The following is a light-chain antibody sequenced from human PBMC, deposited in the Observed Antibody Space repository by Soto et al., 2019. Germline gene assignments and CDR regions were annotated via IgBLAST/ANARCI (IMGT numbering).Light chain of an antibody. CDR2: EGS. CDR3: CSYAGSPTFVV. CDR1: SSDVGSYNL. J-gene: IGLJ2*01. Sequence: QSALTQPASVSGSPGQSITISCTGTSSDVGSYNLVSWYQQHPGKAPKLMIYEGSKRPSGVSNRFSGSKSGNTASLTISGLQSEDEADYYCCSYAGSPTFVVFGAGTKLTVL. V-gene: IGLV2-23*03.